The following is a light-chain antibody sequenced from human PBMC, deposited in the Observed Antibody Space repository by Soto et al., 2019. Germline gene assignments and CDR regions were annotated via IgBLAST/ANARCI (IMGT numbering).Light chain of an antibody. Sequence: QSVLTQPPSVSGAPGQRVTISCTGSSSNIGAGYDVHWYQHLPGIAPKLLIYGNTNRPSGVPDRFSGSKSGTSASLAITGLQAEDEADYYCLSFDSSLSVVFGGGTKLTVL. CDR3: LSFDSSLSVV. V-gene: IGLV1-40*01. J-gene: IGLJ2*01. CDR1: SSNIGAGYD. CDR2: GNT.